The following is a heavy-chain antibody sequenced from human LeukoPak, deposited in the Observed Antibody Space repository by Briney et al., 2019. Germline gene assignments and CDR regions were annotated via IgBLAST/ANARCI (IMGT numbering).Heavy chain of an antibody. CDR1: GYTFTSYY. D-gene: IGHD1-26*01. J-gene: IGHJ4*02. V-gene: IGHV1-46*01. CDR2: INPSGGST. CDR3: ACLVGATFDY. Sequence: EASVKVSCKASGYTFTSYYMHWVRQAPGQGLEWMGIINPSGGSTSYAQKFQGRLTMTRDMSTSTVYMELSSLRSEDTAVYYCACLVGATFDYWGQGTLVTVSS.